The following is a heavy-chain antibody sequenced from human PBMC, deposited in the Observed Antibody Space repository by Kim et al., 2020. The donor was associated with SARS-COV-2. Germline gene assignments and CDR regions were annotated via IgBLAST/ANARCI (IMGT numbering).Heavy chain of an antibody. CDR1: GFTFGDYA. V-gene: IGHV3-9*01. Sequence: GGSLRLSCVASGFTFGDYAIHWVRQVPGKGLEWVAGIGWNGVSIGYADSVKGRFTVSRDNAKNSLYVQMNRLKPEDTALYYCAKAAFRDSGANDAFDLWGHGPIVNVTA. J-gene: IGHJ3*01. CDR2: IGWNGVSI. D-gene: IGHD1-26*01. CDR3: AKAAFRDSGANDAFDL.